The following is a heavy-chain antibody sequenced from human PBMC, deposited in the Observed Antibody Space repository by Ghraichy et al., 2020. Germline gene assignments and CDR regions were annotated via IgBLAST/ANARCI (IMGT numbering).Heavy chain of an antibody. CDR3: ASTGVSTDDAFDI. D-gene: IGHD3-10*01. CDR2: IYYSGST. V-gene: IGHV4-39*01. CDR1: GGSISSSSYY. J-gene: IGHJ3*02. Sequence: ESLNISCTVSGGSISSSSYYWGWIRQPPGKGLEWIGSIYYSGSTYYNPSLKSRVTISVDTSKNQFSLKLSSVTAADTAVYYCASTGVSTDDAFDIWGQGTMVTVSS.